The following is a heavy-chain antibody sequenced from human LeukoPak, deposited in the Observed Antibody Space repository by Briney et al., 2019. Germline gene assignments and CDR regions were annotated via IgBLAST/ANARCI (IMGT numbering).Heavy chain of an antibody. V-gene: IGHV3-30*02. CDR3: AKDLGLGVVAGGPGAIDH. CDR1: GFTLRSYT. J-gene: IGHJ4*02. D-gene: IGHD3-16*01. CDR2: SLYDGSKE. Sequence: GGSLRLSCAASGFTLRSYTMNWVRQAPGKGLEWVALSLYDGSKEYYADSVKGRYTISRDNSRNTLYLQMNSLRFGDTVTYFCAKDLGLGVVAGGPGAIDHWGQGTLVTVSS.